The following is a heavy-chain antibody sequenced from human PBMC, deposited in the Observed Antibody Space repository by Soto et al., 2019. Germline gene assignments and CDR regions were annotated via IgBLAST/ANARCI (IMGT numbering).Heavy chain of an antibody. CDR3: AKGRDSTLLRWQYFDN. J-gene: IGHJ4*02. V-gene: IGHV3-30*18. CDR1: GFTFSLFG. CDR2: ISYEGRSK. Sequence: GGSLRLSCAVSGFTFSLFGMHWVRQAPGKGLEWVAFISYEGRSKYYADSVKGRFTISRDNSRNTLSLQMDSLRPEDTAVYYCAKGRDSTLLRWQYFDNWGQGTQVTVSS. D-gene: IGHD4-17*01.